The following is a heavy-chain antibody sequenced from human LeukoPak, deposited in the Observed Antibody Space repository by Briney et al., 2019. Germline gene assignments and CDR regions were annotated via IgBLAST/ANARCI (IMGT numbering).Heavy chain of an antibody. D-gene: IGHD3-3*01. CDR1: GFTFSSYS. Sequence: NAGGSLRLSCAASGFTFSSYSMNWVRQAPGKGLEWVSSISSSNNYIQYADSVKGRFTISRDNARNSLYLQMNSLRVEDTAVYYCARDSDYDFSSGYHPLQHWGQGTLVTVSS. J-gene: IGHJ1*01. V-gene: IGHV3-21*01. CDR3: ARDSDYDFSSGYHPLQH. CDR2: ISSSNNYI.